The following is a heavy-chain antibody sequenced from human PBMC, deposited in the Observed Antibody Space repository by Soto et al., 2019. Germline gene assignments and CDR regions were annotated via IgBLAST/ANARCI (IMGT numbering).Heavy chain of an antibody. CDR2: IYHSGST. V-gene: IGHV4-30-2*01. J-gene: IGHJ6*02. CDR3: ARATVRDNGGNFYYGMDV. D-gene: IGHD4-17*01. CDR1: GGSIGSDNYS. Sequence: SETLSLTCAVSGGSIGSDNYSWSWIRQPPGKGLEWIGYIYHSGSTYYNPSLKSRVTISVDRSKSQFSLNLTSVTAADTAVYYCARATVRDNGGNFYYGMDVWGQGTTVTVSS.